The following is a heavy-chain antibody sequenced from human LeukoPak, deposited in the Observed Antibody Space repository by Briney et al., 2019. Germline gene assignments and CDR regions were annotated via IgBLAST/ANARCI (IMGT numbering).Heavy chain of an antibody. CDR1: GFTFSSYG. Sequence: GGSLRLSCAASGFTFSSYGMHWVRQAPGKGLEWVAVISYDGSNKYYADSVKGRFTISRDNSKNTLYLQMNSLRAEDTAVYYCAKKRDGSGWVELDYWGQGTLVTVSS. V-gene: IGHV3-30*18. CDR3: AKKRDGSGWVELDY. CDR2: ISYDGSNK. D-gene: IGHD6-19*01. J-gene: IGHJ4*02.